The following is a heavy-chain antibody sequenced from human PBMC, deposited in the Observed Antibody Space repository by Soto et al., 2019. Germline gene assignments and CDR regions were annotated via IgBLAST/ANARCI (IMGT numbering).Heavy chain of an antibody. V-gene: IGHV1-69*13. CDR3: AREGSSSFYFDY. Sequence: SVKVSCKASGGTFSSYAISWVRQAPGQGLEWMGGIIPIFGTANYAQKFQGRVTITADESTSTAYMELSSLRSEDTAVYYCAREGSSSFYFDYWGQGTLVTVSS. CDR1: GGTFSSYA. J-gene: IGHJ4*02. D-gene: IGHD1-26*01. CDR2: IIPIFGTA.